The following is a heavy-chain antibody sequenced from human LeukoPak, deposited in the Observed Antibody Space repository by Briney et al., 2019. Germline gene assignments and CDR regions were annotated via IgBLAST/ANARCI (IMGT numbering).Heavy chain of an antibody. CDR2: ISGSGGST. CDR3: AKNNWNRAPFYYYYYYMDV. D-gene: IGHD1-20*01. J-gene: IGHJ6*03. CDR1: GFTFSSYA. Sequence: GGSLRLSCAASGFTFSSYAMSWVRQAPGKGLEWVSAISGSGGSTYYADSVKGRFTISRDNSKNTLYLQMNSLRAEDTAVYYCAKNNWNRAPFYYYYYYMDVWGKGTTVTVSS. V-gene: IGHV3-23*01.